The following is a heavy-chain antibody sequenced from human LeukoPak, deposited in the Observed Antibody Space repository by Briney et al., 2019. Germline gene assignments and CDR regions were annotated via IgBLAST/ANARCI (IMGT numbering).Heavy chain of an antibody. D-gene: IGHD2-15*01. J-gene: IGHJ6*02. V-gene: IGHV4-30-2*05. Sequence: SETLSLTCAVSGGSISSGGYSWSWIRQPPGKGLKWIGYIYYSGSTYYNPSLKSRVTISVDTSKNQFSLKLSSVTAADTAVYYCASSHLLRRYYYGMDVWGQGTTVTVSS. CDR2: IYYSGST. CDR3: ASSHLLRRYYYGMDV. CDR1: GGSISSGGYS.